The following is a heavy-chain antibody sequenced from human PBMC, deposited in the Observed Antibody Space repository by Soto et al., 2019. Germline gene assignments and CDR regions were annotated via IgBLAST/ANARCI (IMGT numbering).Heavy chain of an antibody. CDR3: ARAGTAMVTLDY. Sequence: PSETLSLTCSVSGGSISSYCWSWIRQPPGKGLEWIGYIYYSGSTNYNPSLKSRVTISVDTSKNQFSLRLSSVTPADTAVYYCARAGTAMVTLDYWGQGTLVTVSS. D-gene: IGHD5-18*01. J-gene: IGHJ4*02. CDR2: IYYSGST. V-gene: IGHV4-59*01. CDR1: GGSISSYC.